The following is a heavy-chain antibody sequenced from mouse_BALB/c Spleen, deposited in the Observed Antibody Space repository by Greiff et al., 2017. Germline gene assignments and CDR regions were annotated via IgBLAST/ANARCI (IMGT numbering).Heavy chain of an antibody. V-gene: IGHV1-55*01. CDR1: GYNFTSYW. CDR2: IYPGSGST. CDR3: ARYGYFDY. J-gene: IGHJ2*01. D-gene: IGHD1-1*01. Sequence: VQLQQPGAELVKPGTSVKLSCKASGYNFTSYWIKWVKLRPGQGLEWIGDIYPGSGSTNYNEKFKSKATLTVDTSSSTAYMQLSSLASEDSALYYCARYGYFDYWGQGTTLTVSS.